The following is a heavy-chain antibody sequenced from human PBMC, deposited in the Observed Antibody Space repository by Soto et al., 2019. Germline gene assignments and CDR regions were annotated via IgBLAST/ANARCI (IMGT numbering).Heavy chain of an antibody. CDR1: GGSISSYY. Sequence: PSETLSLTCTVSGGSISSYYWSWIRQPPGKGLEWIGYIHYSGSTNYNPSLKSRVTISADTSKNQFSLKLSSVTAADTAVYYCARDQVTIFGVVPTGWFDPWGKGTLVTVSS. CDR2: IHYSGST. D-gene: IGHD3-3*01. V-gene: IGHV4-59*01. CDR3: ARDQVTIFGVVPTGWFDP. J-gene: IGHJ5*02.